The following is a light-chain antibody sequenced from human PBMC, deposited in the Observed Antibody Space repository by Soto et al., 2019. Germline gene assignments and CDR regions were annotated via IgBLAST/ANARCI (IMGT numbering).Light chain of an antibody. CDR1: QDISNY. V-gene: IGKV1-5*01. J-gene: IGKJ1*01. Sequence: IQMTQSPSSLSASVGDRVTITCQASQDISNYLNWYQQKPGKAPKLLIYDASSLESGVPSRFSGSGSGTEFTLTISSLQPDDFATYYCQQYNSYSPKTFGQGTKVDIK. CDR2: DAS. CDR3: QQYNSYSPKT.